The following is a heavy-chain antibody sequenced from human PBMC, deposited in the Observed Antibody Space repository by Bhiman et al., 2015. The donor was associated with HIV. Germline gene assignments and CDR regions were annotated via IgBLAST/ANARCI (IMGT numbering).Heavy chain of an antibody. CDR1: GFTFSTFG. D-gene: IGHD3-10*01. CDR3: AKDFLWRSTMVQGVMDY. V-gene: IGHV3-30*18. J-gene: IGHJ4*02. CDR2: ISYDGSDK. Sequence: VQLVESGGGVVRPGGSLRLSCAASGFTFSTFGMHWVRQAPGKGLEWVAVISYDGSDKYHAQSVKGRFTISRDNSKNTLYLQMNSLRAEDTAVYYCAKDFLWRSTMVQGVMDYWGQGTLVTVSS.